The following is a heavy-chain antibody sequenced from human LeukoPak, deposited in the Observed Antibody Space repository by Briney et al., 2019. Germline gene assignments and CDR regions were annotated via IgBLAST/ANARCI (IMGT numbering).Heavy chain of an antibody. J-gene: IGHJ4*02. D-gene: IGHD3-22*01. V-gene: IGHV3-7*01. CDR3: AKDHRMGPIVLVMSN. CDR2: IKQDGSEK. CDR1: GFRFSTYS. Sequence: QPGGSLRLSCAASGFRFSTYSMSWVRQARGRGPEWVATIKQDGSEKYYVDSVKGRFTISRDNARNSLYLQMDSLKPEDTAVYYCAKDHRMGPIVLVMSNWGQGSLVTVSS.